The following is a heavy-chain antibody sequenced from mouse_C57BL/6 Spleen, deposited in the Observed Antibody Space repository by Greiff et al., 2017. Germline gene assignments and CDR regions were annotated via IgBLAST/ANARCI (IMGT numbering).Heavy chain of an antibody. J-gene: IGHJ3*01. CDR1: GYTFTSYW. D-gene: IGHD1-1*01. V-gene: IGHV1-69*01. Sequence: QVQLQQPGAELVMPGASVKLSCKASGYTFTSYWMHWVKQRPGQGLEWIGEIDPSDSYTNYNQKFKGKSTLTVDKSSSTAYMQLSSLTSEDSAVYYCARPYYDGSSSWFAYWGQGTLVTVSA. CDR3: ARPYYDGSSSWFAY. CDR2: IDPSDSYT.